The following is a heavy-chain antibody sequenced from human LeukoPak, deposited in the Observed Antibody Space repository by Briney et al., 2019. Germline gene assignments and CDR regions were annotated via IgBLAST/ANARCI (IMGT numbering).Heavy chain of an antibody. D-gene: IGHD3-9*01. CDR3: AKEGLHYDILTGSIYYYGIDV. V-gene: IGHV3-30*18. J-gene: IGHJ6*02. CDR2: ISYDGSNK. Sequence: PGRSLRLSCAASGFTFSSYGMHWVRQAPGKGLEWVAVISYDGSNKYYADSVKGRFTISRDNSKNTLYLQMNSLRAEDTAVYYCAKEGLHYDILTGSIYYYGIDVWGQGTTVTVSS. CDR1: GFTFSSYG.